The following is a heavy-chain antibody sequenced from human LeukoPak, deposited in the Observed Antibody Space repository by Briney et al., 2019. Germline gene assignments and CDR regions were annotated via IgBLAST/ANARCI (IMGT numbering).Heavy chain of an antibody. CDR3: AREGKFGHSSSWYVYAFDI. J-gene: IGHJ3*02. V-gene: IGHV3-21*01. CDR1: GFTFSNYA. D-gene: IGHD6-13*01. Sequence: GGSLRLSCAASGFTFSNYAMSWVRQAPGKGLEWVSSISSSSSYIYYADSVKGRFTISRDNAKNSLYLQMNSLRAEDTAVYYCAREGKFGHSSSWYVYAFDIWGQGTMVTVSS. CDR2: ISSSSSYI.